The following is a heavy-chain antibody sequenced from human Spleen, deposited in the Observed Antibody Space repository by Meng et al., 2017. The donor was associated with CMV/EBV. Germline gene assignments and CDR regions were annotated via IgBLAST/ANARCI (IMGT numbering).Heavy chain of an antibody. CDR2: ISGSGVST. Sequence: GESLKISCAASGFTFRTYAMTWVRQAPGKGLEWVSTISGSGVSTYYADSVKGRFTISRDNSKNTLYLQMNSLRAEDTAVYYCARANYALDYWGQGTLVTVSS. CDR1: GFTFRTYA. J-gene: IGHJ4*02. CDR3: ARANYALDY. D-gene: IGHD1-7*01. V-gene: IGHV3-23*01.